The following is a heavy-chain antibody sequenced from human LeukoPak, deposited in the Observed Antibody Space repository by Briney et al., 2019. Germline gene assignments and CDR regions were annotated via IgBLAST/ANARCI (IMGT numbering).Heavy chain of an antibody. Sequence: GGSLRLSCAASVLIYSSYGMHGVRRARGKGLEWVVVIWYDGGNKYYADSVKGRFTISRDNSKNTLYLQMNSLRAEDTAVYYCAREGGIGANWFDPWGQGTLVTVSS. CDR1: VLIYSSYG. CDR3: AREGGIGANWFDP. V-gene: IGHV3-33*01. CDR2: IWYDGGNK. D-gene: IGHD6-13*01. J-gene: IGHJ5*02.